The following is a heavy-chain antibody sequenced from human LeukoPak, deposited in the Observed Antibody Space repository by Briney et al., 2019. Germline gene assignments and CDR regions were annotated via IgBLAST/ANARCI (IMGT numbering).Heavy chain of an antibody. CDR3: ARLWGGNGYSGGSLNL. CDR1: GYTFSRHG. D-gene: IGHD3-16*01. Sequence: GGSLRLSCAASGYTFSRHGVHWVRQAPGKGLEWVAVVWYDGRNRDYADSVKGRFTISKDNSNNMVFLQMDRLRAEDTAVYYCARLWGGNGYSGGSLNLWGQGTLVTVSS. J-gene: IGHJ5*02. CDR2: VWYDGRNR. V-gene: IGHV3-33*01.